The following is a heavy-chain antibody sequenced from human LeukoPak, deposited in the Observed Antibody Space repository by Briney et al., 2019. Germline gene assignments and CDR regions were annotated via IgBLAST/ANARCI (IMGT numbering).Heavy chain of an antibody. CDR2: IKEDGSEK. CDR1: GFIFSSYW. D-gene: IGHD1-14*01. Sequence: GGSLRLSCAASGFIFSSYWMTWVRQAPGKGLEWVANIKEDGSEKHYVDSVKGRFTISRDNAKNSLYLQMNSLRAEDTAVYYCARDRSRAEDDWGQGTLVTVSS. V-gene: IGHV3-7*01. CDR3: ARDRSRAEDD. J-gene: IGHJ4*02.